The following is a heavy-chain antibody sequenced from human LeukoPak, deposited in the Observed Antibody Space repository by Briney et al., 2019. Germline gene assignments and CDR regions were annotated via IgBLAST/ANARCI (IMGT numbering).Heavy chain of an antibody. D-gene: IGHD1-1*01. V-gene: IGHV1-8*03. CDR2: MNPNSGNT. CDR1: GYTFTSYD. CDR3: ARDSVPRGDAFDI. Sequence: ASVKVSCKASGYTFTSYDINWVRQATGQGLEWMGWMNPNSGNTGYAQKFQGRVTITRNTSISTAYMELSSLRSEDTAVYYCARDSVPRGDAFDIWGQGTMVTVSS. J-gene: IGHJ3*02.